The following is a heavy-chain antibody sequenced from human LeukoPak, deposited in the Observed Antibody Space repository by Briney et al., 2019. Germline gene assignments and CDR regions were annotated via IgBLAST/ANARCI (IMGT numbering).Heavy chain of an antibody. CDR2: ISTSNSYI. J-gene: IGHJ4*02. Sequence: LRLSCVVAGFTFSDYQINWGHAAGGERLELGSSISTSNSYIYYADSLTGRFTIFRDNAKNSLYLQMNSLRAEDTAVYYCARRATTERGSSYGLDYWGQGTLVTVSS. CDR3: ARRATTERGSSYGLDY. CDR1: GFTFSDYQ. D-gene: IGHD5-18*01. V-gene: IGHV3-21*01.